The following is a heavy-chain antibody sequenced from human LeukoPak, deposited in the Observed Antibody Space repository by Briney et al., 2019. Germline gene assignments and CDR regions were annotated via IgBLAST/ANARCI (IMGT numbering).Heavy chain of an antibody. CDR3: ARASSGYYWDFDY. Sequence: SETLSLTCTVSGDSISSYNYFWGWIRQPPGKGLEWVGSIYYRGNTYYNPSLKSRVTLSADTSKNQFSPKVTSVTAADTAVYYCARASSGYYWDFDYWGQGALVTVSS. V-gene: IGHV4-39*01. CDR2: IYYRGNT. D-gene: IGHD3-22*01. CDR1: GDSISSYNYF. J-gene: IGHJ4*02.